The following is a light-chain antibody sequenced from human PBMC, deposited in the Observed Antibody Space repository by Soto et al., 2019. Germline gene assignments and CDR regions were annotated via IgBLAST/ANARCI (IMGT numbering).Light chain of an antibody. J-gene: IGKJ1*01. CDR2: AAS. CDR1: RDITNH. V-gene: IGKV1-27*01. CDR3: LTYNSGLLT. Sequence: DIQMTQSPSSLSASVGDRVTFTCRASRDITNHLAWYQQKPGKVPKLLIYAASTLQSGVPSRFSGSGSGTDFTLTIGSLQPEDVATYFCLTYNSGLLTFGQGTKVEIK.